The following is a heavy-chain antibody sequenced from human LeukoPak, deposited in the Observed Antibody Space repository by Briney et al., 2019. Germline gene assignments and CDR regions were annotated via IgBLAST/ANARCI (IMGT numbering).Heavy chain of an antibody. CDR1: GFTFSYYW. J-gene: IGHJ3*01. D-gene: IGHD3-22*01. CDR2: IKQDGSEK. V-gene: IGHV3-7*01. CDR3: ARDLSPLVPSSGSSGYYIDALDV. Sequence: GGSLRLSCAASGFTFSYYWMTWVRQAPGKGLEWVANIKQDGSEKYYVDSVKGRFTISKDNAKNSLYPQMNSLRAEDTAVYYCARDLSPLVPSSGSSGYYIDALDVWGQGTMVTVSS.